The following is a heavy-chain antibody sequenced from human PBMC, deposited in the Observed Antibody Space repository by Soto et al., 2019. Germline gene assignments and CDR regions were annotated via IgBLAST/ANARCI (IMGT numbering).Heavy chain of an antibody. CDR3: ARSSIEPLLFMYPSAF. CDR2: INHSGST. Sequence: TSETLSLTCAVYGGSFSGYYWSWIRQPPGKGLEWIGEINHSGSTNYNPSLKSRVTISVDTSTNQFSLKLSSVTAADTAVYYCARSSIEPLLFMYPSAFWGQATRVTAS. V-gene: IGHV4-34*01. D-gene: IGHD6-6*01. CDR1: GGSFSGYY. J-gene: IGHJ4*02.